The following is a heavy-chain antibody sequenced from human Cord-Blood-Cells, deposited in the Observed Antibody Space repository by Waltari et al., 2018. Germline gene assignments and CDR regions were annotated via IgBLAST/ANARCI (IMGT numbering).Heavy chain of an antibody. CDR1: GGTFSSYA. CDR2: IIPIFGTA. V-gene: IGHV1-69*12. J-gene: IGHJ4*02. Sequence: QVQLVQSGAEVKKPGSSVKVSCKASGGTFSSYALSWVRQAPGQGLEWMGGIIPIFGTANYAQKFQGRVTITADESTSTAYMELSSLRSEDTAVYYCARLSSDCSGGSCYYFDYWGQGTLVTVSS. D-gene: IGHD2-15*01. CDR3: ARLSSDCSGGSCYYFDY.